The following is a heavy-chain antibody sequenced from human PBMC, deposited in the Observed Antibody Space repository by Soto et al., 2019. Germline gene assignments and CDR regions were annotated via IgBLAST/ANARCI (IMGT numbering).Heavy chain of an antibody. Sequence: SETLSLTCTVSGGSISSGGSYWGWIRQPPGKGLEWIGYIYYSGNTYFNPSLKSRVTLSVDTSKNQFSLSLSSVTAADAAVYYCVRYCSTTKCPIDYWGQGTLVTASS. D-gene: IGHD2-2*01. V-gene: IGHV4-30-4*01. CDR1: GGSISSGGSY. CDR2: IYYSGNT. CDR3: VRYCSTTKCPIDY. J-gene: IGHJ4*02.